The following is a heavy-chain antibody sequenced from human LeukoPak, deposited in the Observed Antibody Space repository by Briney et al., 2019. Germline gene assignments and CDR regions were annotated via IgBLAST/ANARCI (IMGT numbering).Heavy chain of an antibody. D-gene: IGHD2-2*01. CDR1: GGSFSGYY. CDR2: INHSGST. CDR3: ARSSSRGWD. J-gene: IGHJ4*02. V-gene: IGHV4-34*01. Sequence: RSESLSLTCAVYGGSFSGYYWSWIRQPPGKGLEWIGEINHSGSTNYNPSLKSRGTISVDTSKNQFSLKLSSVTAADTAVYYCARSSSRGWDGGQGTLDTVSS.